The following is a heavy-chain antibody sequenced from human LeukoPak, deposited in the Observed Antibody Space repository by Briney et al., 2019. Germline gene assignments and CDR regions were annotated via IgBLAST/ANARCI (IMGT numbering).Heavy chain of an antibody. V-gene: IGHV3-30*04. D-gene: IGHD2-8*01. CDR3: ARVYLERLTAGYFDH. CDR1: GFTFSTYA. Sequence: GGSLKLSCAASGFTFSTYAMNWVRQAPGKGLEWVAVISDDGRHNYYADSVKGRFTVSRDNSKSTLYLQMNSLRDDDSAAYFCARVYLERLTAGYFDHWGQGTQVTVSP. J-gene: IGHJ4*02. CDR2: ISDDGRHN.